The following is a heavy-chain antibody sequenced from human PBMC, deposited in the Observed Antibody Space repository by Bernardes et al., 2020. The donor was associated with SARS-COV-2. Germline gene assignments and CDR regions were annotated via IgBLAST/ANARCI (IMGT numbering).Heavy chain of an antibody. Sequence: ASVKVSCKASGYTFTNFDITWVRQAPGEGLEWMGWTNIYTGNTKYAQKVQGRVTMTRDTSTSTAYMELRSLRSDDTAVYFCTREPPLNHYDSSGFHYVGGLDIWGQGTLVTVSS. J-gene: IGHJ3*02. CDR1: GYTFTNFD. D-gene: IGHD3-22*01. CDR3: TREPPLNHYDSSGFHYVGGLDI. V-gene: IGHV1-18*01. CDR2: TNIYTGNT.